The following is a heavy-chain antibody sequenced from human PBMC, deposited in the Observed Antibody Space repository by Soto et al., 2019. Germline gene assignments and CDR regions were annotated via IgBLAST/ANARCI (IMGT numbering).Heavy chain of an antibody. Sequence: QVQLVESGGGVVQPGRSLRLSCAASGFTFSSYGMHWVRQAPGKGLEWVAVISYDGSNKYYADSVKGRFTISRDNAKNSLYLQMNSLRAEDTAVYYCARDGGYCSGGSCWGKGPDYGYWGQGTLVTVSS. CDR3: ARDGGYCSGGSCWGKGPDYGY. V-gene: IGHV3-30*03. CDR2: ISYDGSNK. J-gene: IGHJ4*02. CDR1: GFTFSSYG. D-gene: IGHD2-15*01.